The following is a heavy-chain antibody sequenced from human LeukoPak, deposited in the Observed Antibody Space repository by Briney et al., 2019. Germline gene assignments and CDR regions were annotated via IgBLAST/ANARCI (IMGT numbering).Heavy chain of an antibody. CDR1: GGSISSGGYY. J-gene: IGHJ5*02. CDR3: ARDVRQVDYVWGSYRYTHLFDP. V-gene: IGHV4-31*03. CDR2: IYYSGST. D-gene: IGHD3-16*02. Sequence: PPETLSLTCTVSGGSISSGGYYWSWIRQHPGKGLEWIGYIYYSGSTYYNPSLKSRVTISVDTSKNQFSLKLSSVTAADTAAYYCARDVRQVDYVWGSYRYTHLFDPWGQGTLVTVSS.